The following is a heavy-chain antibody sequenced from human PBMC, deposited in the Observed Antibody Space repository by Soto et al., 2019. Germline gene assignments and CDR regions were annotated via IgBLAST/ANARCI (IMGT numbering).Heavy chain of an antibody. D-gene: IGHD3-9*01. J-gene: IGHJ4*02. CDR1: GFTFSSYS. V-gene: IGHV3-21*01. Sequence: GGSLRLSCAASGFTFSSYSMNWVRQAPGKGLEWVSSISSSSSYIYYADSVKGRFTISRDNAKNSLYLQMNSLRAEDTAVYYCAIDQYFDWLLPFDYWGQGTLVTVSS. CDR3: AIDQYFDWLLPFDY. CDR2: ISSSSSYI.